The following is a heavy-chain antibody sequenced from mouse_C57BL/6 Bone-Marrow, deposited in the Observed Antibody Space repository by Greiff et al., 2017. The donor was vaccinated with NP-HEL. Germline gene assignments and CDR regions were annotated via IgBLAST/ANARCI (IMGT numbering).Heavy chain of an antibody. J-gene: IGHJ2*01. CDR1: GYTFAEYT. CDR2: FYPGSGSI. V-gene: IGHV1-62-2*01. D-gene: IGHD1-1*01. CDR3: ARHGDYYGSSYFYYFDY. Sequence: VQLQQSGAELVKPGASVKLSCKASGYTFAEYTIHWVKQRSGQGLEWIGWFYPGSGSIKYNEKFKDKATLTADKSSSTVYMELSRLTSEDSAVYFCARHGDYYGSSYFYYFDYWGQGTTLTVSS.